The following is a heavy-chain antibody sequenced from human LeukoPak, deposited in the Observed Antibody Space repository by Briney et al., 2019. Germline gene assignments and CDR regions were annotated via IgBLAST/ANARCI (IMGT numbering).Heavy chain of an antibody. CDR1: GVSITSYY. Sequence: SETLSLTCNVSGVSITSYYWNWIRQSPGKGLEWIGYIYYTGSTNSNPSLKSRLTISLDTSKKQFSLKLSSVTAADTAIYYCASSYFYDGNRYFDYWGQGALVTVSS. J-gene: IGHJ4*02. CDR3: ASSYFYDGNRYFDY. CDR2: IYYTGST. D-gene: IGHD3-22*01. V-gene: IGHV4-59*08.